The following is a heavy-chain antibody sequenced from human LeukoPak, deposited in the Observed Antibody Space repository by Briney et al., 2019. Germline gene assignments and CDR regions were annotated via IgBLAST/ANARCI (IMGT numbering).Heavy chain of an antibody. D-gene: IGHD3-22*01. J-gene: IGHJ4*02. V-gene: IGHV3-53*01. Sequence: GGSLRLSCAASGFTFSSYSMNWVRQAPGKGLEWVSVIYSGGSTYYADSVKGRFTISRDNSKNTLYLQMNGLRAEDTAVYYCARGLAPDYWGQGTLVTVSS. CDR2: IYSGGST. CDR1: GFTFSSYS. CDR3: ARGLAPDY.